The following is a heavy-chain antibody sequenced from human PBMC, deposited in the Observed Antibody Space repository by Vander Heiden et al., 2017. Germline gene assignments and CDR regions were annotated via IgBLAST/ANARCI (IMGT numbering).Heavy chain of an antibody. D-gene: IGHD3-3*01. CDR2: INPNSGGT. Sequence: QVQLVQSGAEVKKPGASVKVSCKASGYTFTGYYMHWVRQAPGQGLEWMGWINPNSGGTNYAQKFQGRVTMTRDTSISTAYMELSRLRSDDTAVYYCARIPDEWRGSWMNKSDPWGQGTLVTVSS. CDR1: GYTFTGYY. CDR3: ARIPDEWRGSWMNKSDP. J-gene: IGHJ5*02. V-gene: IGHV1-2*02.